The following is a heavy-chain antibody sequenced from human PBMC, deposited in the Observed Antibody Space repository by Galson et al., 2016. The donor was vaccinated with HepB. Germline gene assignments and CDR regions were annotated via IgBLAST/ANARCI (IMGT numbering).Heavy chain of an antibody. CDR3: ARVPTPDGYYYYMDV. CDR2: FYYNGNT. Sequence: ETLSLTCSVSGGSISGYFWTWIRQIPGKGLEWIGYFYYNGNTKYNPSLRSRVTISADMSKNELSLRLTSVTAADTAIYYCARVPTPDGYYYYMDVWGRGTTVTVSS. CDR1: GGSISGYF. V-gene: IGHV4-59*01. J-gene: IGHJ6*03.